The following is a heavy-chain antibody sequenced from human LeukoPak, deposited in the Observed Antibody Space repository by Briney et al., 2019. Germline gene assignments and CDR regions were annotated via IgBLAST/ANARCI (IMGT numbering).Heavy chain of an antibody. CDR3: ARGLYDSSGYDY. CDR2: IYYSGST. Sequence: PSETLSLTCTVSGGSISSYYWSWIRQPPGKGLEWIGYIYYSGSTNYNPSLKSRVTISVDTSKNQFSLKLSSVTAADTAVYYCARGLYDSSGYDYWGQGTLVTVSS. D-gene: IGHD3-22*01. V-gene: IGHV4-59*01. CDR1: GGSISSYY. J-gene: IGHJ4*02.